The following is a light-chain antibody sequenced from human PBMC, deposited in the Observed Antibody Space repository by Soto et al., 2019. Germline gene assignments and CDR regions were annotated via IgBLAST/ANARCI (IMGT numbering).Light chain of an antibody. V-gene: IGLV2-14*01. CDR1: SSDVGGYNY. J-gene: IGLJ1*01. Sequence: QSALTQPASVSGSPGQSIAISCTGTSSDVGGYNYVSWYQQHPGKAPKLMIYDVSNRPSGVSNRFSGSKSGNTASLTISGLQAEDEADYYCSSDTRSSALYVVLTVTMVTVL. CDR2: DVS. CDR3: SSDTRSSALYV.